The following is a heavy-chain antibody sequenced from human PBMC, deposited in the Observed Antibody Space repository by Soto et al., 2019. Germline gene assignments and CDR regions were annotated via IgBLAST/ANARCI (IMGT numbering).Heavy chain of an antibody. CDR1: GGSISSGGYY. V-gene: IGHV4-31*03. CDR2: IYYSGST. D-gene: IGHD2-2*01. CDR3: ARDRIVPAAPYYYGMDV. J-gene: IGHJ6*02. Sequence: QVQLQESGPGLVKPSQTLSLTCTVSGGSISSGGYYWSWIRQHPGKGLEWIGYIYYSGSTYYNPYLKSRVTISVDTSKNQFSLKLSSVTAADTAVYYCARDRIVPAAPYYYGMDVWGQGTTVTVSS.